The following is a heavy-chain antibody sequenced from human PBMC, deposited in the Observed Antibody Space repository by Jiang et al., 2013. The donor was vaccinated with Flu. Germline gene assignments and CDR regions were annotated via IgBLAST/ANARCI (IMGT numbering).Heavy chain of an antibody. J-gene: IGHJ6*03. CDR3: ARHSSGLDTALPQGYYYYMDV. Sequence: GAEVKKPGESLRISCKGSGYSFTSYWISWVRQMPGKGLEWMGRIDPSDSYTNYSPSFQGHVTISADKSISTAYLQWSSLKASDTAMYYCARHSSGLDTALPQGYYYYMDVWGKGTTVTVSS. V-gene: IGHV5-10-1*01. CDR2: IDPSDSYT. CDR1: GYSFTSYW. D-gene: IGHD5-18*01.